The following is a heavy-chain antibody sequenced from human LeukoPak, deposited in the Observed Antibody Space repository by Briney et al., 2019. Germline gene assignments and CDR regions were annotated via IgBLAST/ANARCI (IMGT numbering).Heavy chain of an antibody. CDR2: ISGSGGST. J-gene: IGHJ4*02. D-gene: IGHD3-3*01. V-gene: IGHV3-23*01. CDR1: GFTFSSYA. CDR3: ASFGDSVQSSITIFGVVIPAQGYFDY. Sequence: PGGSLRLSCAASGFTFSSYAMSWVRQAPGKGLEWVSAISGSGGSTYYADSVKGRFTISRDNSKNTLYLQMNSLRAEDTAVYYCASFGDSVQSSITIFGVVIPAQGYFDYWGQGTLVTVSS.